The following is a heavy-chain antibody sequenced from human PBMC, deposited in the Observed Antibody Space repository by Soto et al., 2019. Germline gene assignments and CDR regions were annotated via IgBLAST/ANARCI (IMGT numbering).Heavy chain of an antibody. CDR2: INHSGST. Sequence: ESLSFTGAADGGSFSIYYCSCIRQPPGKGLEWIGEINHSGSTNYNPSLKSRVTISVDTSKNQFSLKRSSVTAADTAVSYCARSSGLRLQLDEWGQGTVVTRSS. CDR3: ARSSGLRLQLDE. CDR1: GGSFSIYY. J-gene: IGHJ4*02. V-gene: IGHV4-34*01. D-gene: IGHD4-17*01.